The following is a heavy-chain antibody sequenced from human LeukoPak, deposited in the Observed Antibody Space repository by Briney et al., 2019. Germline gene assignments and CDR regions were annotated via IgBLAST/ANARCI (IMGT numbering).Heavy chain of an antibody. V-gene: IGHV3-30*02. J-gene: IGHJ3*01. Sequence: GGSLRLSCAASGFTFSGFGMHWVRQAPGKGLEWVAYIWYDGSNKYCADSVKGRFTISRDNSKNTLYLQLNSLGAADTAVYYCAKKAFCNSATCYGALDVWGQGTMVTVSS. D-gene: IGHD2/OR15-2a*01. CDR2: IWYDGSNK. CDR1: GFTFSGFG. CDR3: AKKAFCNSATCYGALDV.